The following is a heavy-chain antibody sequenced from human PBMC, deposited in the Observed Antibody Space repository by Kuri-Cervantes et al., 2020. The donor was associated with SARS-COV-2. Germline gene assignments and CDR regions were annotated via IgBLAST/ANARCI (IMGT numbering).Heavy chain of an antibody. Sequence: GESLKISCAASGITFSTYWMSWVRQAPGKGLEWVANIKQDGSEKFYVDSVKGRFTISRDNAKNSLYLQMKSLRAEDTAVYYCTTVLLGAHDHWGQGTLVTVSS. V-gene: IGHV3-7*01. CDR1: GITFSTYW. CDR2: IKQDGSEK. D-gene: IGHD3-16*01. CDR3: TTVLLGAHDH. J-gene: IGHJ4*02.